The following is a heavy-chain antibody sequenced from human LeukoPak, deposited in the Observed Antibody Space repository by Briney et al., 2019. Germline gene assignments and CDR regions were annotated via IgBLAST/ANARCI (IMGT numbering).Heavy chain of an antibody. J-gene: IGHJ4*02. V-gene: IGHV3-30*01. D-gene: IGHD2-2*01. Sequence: SVKGRFTVSRGNSKNTLYLQMNSPRVEDTAVYYCAREGGYCSSTTCYFDSWGQGTLVTVSS. CDR3: AREGGYCSSTTCYFDS.